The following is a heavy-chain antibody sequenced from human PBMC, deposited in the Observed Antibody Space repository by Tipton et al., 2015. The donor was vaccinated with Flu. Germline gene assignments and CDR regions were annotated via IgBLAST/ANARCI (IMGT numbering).Heavy chain of an antibody. Sequence: QVQLVQSGAEVKKPGASVKVSCKASGCTFTSYYMHRVRQAPGQGLEWMGIINPSGGSTSYAQKFQGRVTMTRDTSTSTVYMEVSSLGSEDTAVYYGARVGKNFWSGYYDFYCGMGVWGQGTPVTVSS. V-gene: IGHV1-46*01. J-gene: IGHJ6*02. CDR3: ARVGKNFWSGYYDFYCGMGV. D-gene: IGHD3-3*01. CDR2: INPSGGST. CDR1: GCTFTSYY.